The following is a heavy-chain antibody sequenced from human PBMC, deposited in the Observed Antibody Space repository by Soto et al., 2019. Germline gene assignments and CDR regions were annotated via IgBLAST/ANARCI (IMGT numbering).Heavy chain of an antibody. V-gene: IGHV4-30-4*01. CDR3: ARSYAYDFWSGNWFDP. D-gene: IGHD3-3*01. J-gene: IGHJ5*02. Sequence: QVQLQETGPGLVKPSQPLSLTCTVSGGAIRSGVYHWSWIRQPPGKGREWIGYIYYSGSTYYNPSLKSRVTISVDTSKNQFSLKLSSVTAADTAVYYCARSYAYDFWSGNWFDPWGQGTLVTVSS. CDR2: IYYSGST. CDR1: GGAIRSGVYH.